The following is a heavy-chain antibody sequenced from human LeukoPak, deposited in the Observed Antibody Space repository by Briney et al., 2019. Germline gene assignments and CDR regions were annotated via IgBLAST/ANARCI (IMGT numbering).Heavy chain of an antibody. J-gene: IGHJ4*02. CDR2: INPNSGGT. CDR3: ARDSPSSYGYQENDY. Sequence: ASVKVSCKACGYTFTGYYMHWVRQAPGQGLEWMGWINPNSGGTNYAQKFQGRVTMTRDTSISTAYMELSRLRSDDTAVYYCARDSPSSYGYQENDYWGQGTLVTVSS. CDR1: GYTFTGYY. V-gene: IGHV1-2*02. D-gene: IGHD5-18*01.